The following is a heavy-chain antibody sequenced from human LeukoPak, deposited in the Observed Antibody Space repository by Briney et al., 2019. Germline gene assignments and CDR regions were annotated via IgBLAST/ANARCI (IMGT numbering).Heavy chain of an antibody. CDR3: ARVSGYGDY. D-gene: IGHD3-22*01. CDR2: INHSGST. J-gene: IGHJ4*02. Sequence: SETLSLTCAVYGGSFSGYYWSWIRQPPGKGLEWIGEINHSGSTNYNPSLKSRVTISVDTSKNQFSPKLSSVTAADTAVYYCARVSGYGDYWGQGTLVTVSS. V-gene: IGHV4-34*01. CDR1: GGSFSGYY.